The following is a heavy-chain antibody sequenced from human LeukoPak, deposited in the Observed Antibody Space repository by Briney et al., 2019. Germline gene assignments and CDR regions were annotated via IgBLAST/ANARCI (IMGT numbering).Heavy chain of an antibody. J-gene: IGHJ6*03. V-gene: IGHV4-61*02. CDR3: ARGTQNRLDIVVVPAHPLSGYMDV. CDR2: IYTSGST. CDR1: GGSINSVSYY. Sequence: SETLSLTCTVSGGSINSVSYYWSWIRQPAGKGLEWIGRIYTSGSTNYNPSLKSRVTISVDTSKNQFSLKLSSVTAADTAVYYCARGTQNRLDIVVVPAHPLSGYMDVWGKGTTVTISS. D-gene: IGHD2-2*01.